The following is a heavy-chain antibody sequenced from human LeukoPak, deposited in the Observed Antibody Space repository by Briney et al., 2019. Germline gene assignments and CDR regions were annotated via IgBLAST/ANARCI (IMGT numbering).Heavy chain of an antibody. CDR2: MYHSGST. CDR3: ARVDYGDSATYYYYMDV. CDR1: GYSISSGYY. D-gene: IGHD4-17*01. J-gene: IGHJ6*03. V-gene: IGHV4-38-2*02. Sequence: PSETLSLTCTVSGYSISSGYYWGWIRQPPGKGLEWIGSMYHSGSTYDNPSLKSRVTISVGTSKNQFSLKLSSVTAADTAVYYCARVDYGDSATYYYYMDVWGKGTAVTVSS.